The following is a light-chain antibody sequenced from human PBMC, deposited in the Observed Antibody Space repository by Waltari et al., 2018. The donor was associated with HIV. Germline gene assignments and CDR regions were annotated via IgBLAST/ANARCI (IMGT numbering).Light chain of an antibody. CDR2: WSS. V-gene: IGKV4-1*01. CDR1: HNILYNSNNKNY. CDR3: QQFFSAPLT. Sequence: DIVMTQSPESLAVSLGERDTINCKSRHNILYNSNNKNYLAWYQQKPGQPPRLLFSWSSTRQSGVPDRFSGGGSGTDFTLIINKLQPEHVALYCCQQFFSAPLTFGGGTKVEI. J-gene: IGKJ4*01.